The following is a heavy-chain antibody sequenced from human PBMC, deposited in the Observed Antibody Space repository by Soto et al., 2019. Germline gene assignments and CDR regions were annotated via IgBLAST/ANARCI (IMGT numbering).Heavy chain of an antibody. Sequence: GGSLRLSCAASGFTFSSYGMHWVRQAPGKGLEWVAVISYDGSNKYYADSVKGRFTISRDNSKNTLYLQMNSLRAEDTAVYYCARGATMDSFDYCGHGTLVTVSS. CDR1: GFTFSSYG. CDR2: ISYDGSNK. J-gene: IGHJ4*01. V-gene: IGHV3-30*03. CDR3: ARGATMDSFDY. D-gene: IGHD1-26*01.